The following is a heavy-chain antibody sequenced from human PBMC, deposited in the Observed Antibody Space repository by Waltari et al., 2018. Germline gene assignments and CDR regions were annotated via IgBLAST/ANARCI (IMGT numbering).Heavy chain of an antibody. V-gene: IGHV3-7*01. CDR3: ARDVPYLGRGAYDF. Sequence: DVHLVESGGGLVQPGGSLRLSCAASGFTFSNFWMNWVRQAPGKGLELVAKINEDGSLKDYVDSVKGRFTISRDNARNSLYLEITSLRTEDTAVYYCARDVPYLGRGAYDFWGQGTMVTVSS. J-gene: IGHJ3*01. CDR2: INEDGSLK. D-gene: IGHD2-21*01. CDR1: GFTFSNFW.